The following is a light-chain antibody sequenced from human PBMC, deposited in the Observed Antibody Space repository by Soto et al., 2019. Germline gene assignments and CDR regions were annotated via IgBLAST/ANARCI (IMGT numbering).Light chain of an antibody. Sequence: EIVLTQSPGTLSLSPGERATLSCRASQSVSSSYLAWYQQKPGQAPRLLIYGASSRATGIPDRFSGSGSGPDFTLTISRLEPEDFAVYYCQQYDSSPLWTFGHGTKVEIK. V-gene: IGKV3-20*01. CDR1: QSVSSSY. CDR2: GAS. CDR3: QQYDSSPLWT. J-gene: IGKJ1*01.